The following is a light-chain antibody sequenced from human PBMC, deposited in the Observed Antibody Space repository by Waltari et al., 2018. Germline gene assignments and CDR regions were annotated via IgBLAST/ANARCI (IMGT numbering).Light chain of an antibody. V-gene: IGKV3-11*01. Sequence: EIVLTQSQGTLSLSPGERATLSCRASQSVRGYLAWYQQKPGQAPRLLIYDASNRATGIPARFSGSGSGTDFTLTISSLEPEDFAVYYCQQRSNWLTFGGGTKVEIK. CDR1: QSVRGY. CDR2: DAS. J-gene: IGKJ4*01. CDR3: QQRSNWLT.